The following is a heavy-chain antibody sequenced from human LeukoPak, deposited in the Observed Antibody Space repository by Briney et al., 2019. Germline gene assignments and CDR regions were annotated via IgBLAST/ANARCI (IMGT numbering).Heavy chain of an antibody. J-gene: IGHJ6*02. CDR1: GFTFSSYA. D-gene: IGHD6-19*01. V-gene: IGHV3-23*01. Sequence: GWSLRLSCAASGFTFSSYAMSWVRQAPGKGLEWVSAISGSGGSTYDADSVKGRFTISRDNSKNTLYLQMNSLRAEDTAVYYCAKEGIAVAGPYYYGMDVWGQGTTVTVSS. CDR3: AKEGIAVAGPYYYGMDV. CDR2: ISGSGGST.